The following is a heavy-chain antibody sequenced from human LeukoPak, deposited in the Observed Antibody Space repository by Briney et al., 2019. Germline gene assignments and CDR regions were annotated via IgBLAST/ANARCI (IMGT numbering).Heavy chain of an antibody. CDR3: ARSRGYSYGPPDTKYYFDY. V-gene: IGHV1-69*13. D-gene: IGHD5-18*01. CDR2: IIPIFCTA. Sequence: GASVKVSCKASGGTFSSYAISWVRQAPGQGLEWMGGIIPIFCTANYAQKFQGRVTITADESTSTAYMELSSLRSEDTAVYYCARSRGYSYGPPDTKYYFDYWGQGTLVTVSS. J-gene: IGHJ4*02. CDR1: GGTFSSYA.